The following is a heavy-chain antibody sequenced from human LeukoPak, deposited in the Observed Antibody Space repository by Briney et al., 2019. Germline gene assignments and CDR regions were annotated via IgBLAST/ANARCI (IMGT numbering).Heavy chain of an antibody. J-gene: IGHJ4*02. CDR1: GFTVSSNY. CDR3: ARDPGGYY. Sequence: PGGSPRLSCAASGFTVSSNYMSWVRQAPGKGLEWVSLIYSGGSAYYADSVKGRFTISRDNSKNTLFLQMNSLRAEDTAVYYCARDPGGYYWGQGTLVTVSS. CDR2: IYSGGSA. V-gene: IGHV3-66*01. D-gene: IGHD6-25*01.